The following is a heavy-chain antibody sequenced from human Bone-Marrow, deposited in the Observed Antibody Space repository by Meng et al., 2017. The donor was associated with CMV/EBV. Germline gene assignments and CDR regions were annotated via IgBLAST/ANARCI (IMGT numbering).Heavy chain of an antibody. CDR2: MSYDGNYK. CDR3: ARHGYYDSSGYGGYFDY. D-gene: IGHD3-22*01. V-gene: IGHV3-30-3*01. Sequence: GGSLRLSCAASGFTFSNYAMHWVRQAPGKGLEWVTVMSYDGNYKYYADSVKGRFTISRDISNNTLYLQMNSLRTEDTAVYYCARHGYYDSSGYGGYFDYWGQGTLVTV. J-gene: IGHJ4*02. CDR1: GFTFSNYA.